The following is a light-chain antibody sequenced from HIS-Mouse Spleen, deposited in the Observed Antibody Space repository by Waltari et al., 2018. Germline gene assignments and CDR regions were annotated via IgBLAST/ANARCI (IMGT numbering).Light chain of an antibody. V-gene: IGKV1-39*01. J-gene: IGKJ2*01. Sequence: DIQMTQSPPSLSASVGDRVTITCRASQSISSYLNWYQQKPGKAPKLLIYAASSLQSGVPSRFSGSGSGTDFTLTISSLQPEDFATYYCQQSYSTPRSFGQGTKLAIK. CDR2: AAS. CDR1: QSISSY. CDR3: QQSYSTPRS.